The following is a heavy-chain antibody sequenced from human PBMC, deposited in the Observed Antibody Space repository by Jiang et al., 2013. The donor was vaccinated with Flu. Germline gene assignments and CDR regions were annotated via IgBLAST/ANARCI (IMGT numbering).Heavy chain of an antibody. V-gene: IGHV4-61*01. J-gene: IGHJ4*02. D-gene: IGHD3/OR15-3a*01. CDR2: IYYSGST. CDR1: SITGSSYY. Sequence: SITGSSYYWSWIRQPPGKGLEWIGYIYYSGSTNYNPSLKSRVTISVDTSKNQFSLKLSSVTAADTAVYFCARDGRTGNFLDLWGQGTLVTVSS. CDR3: ARDGRTGNFLDL.